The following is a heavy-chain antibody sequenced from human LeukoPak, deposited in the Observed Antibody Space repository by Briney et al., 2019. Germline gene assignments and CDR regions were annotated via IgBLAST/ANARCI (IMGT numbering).Heavy chain of an antibody. CDR2: IRSKANSSAT. CDR1: GFTFSGSA. CDR3: TRYTAAAGSPFDY. Sequence: GGSLRLSCAASGFTFSGSAMHWVRQASGKGLEWVGRIRSKANSSATAYAASVKGRFTISRDDSKNTAYLQMNSLKTEDTAVYYCTRYTAAAGSPFDYWGQGTLVTVSS. V-gene: IGHV3-73*01. D-gene: IGHD6-13*01. J-gene: IGHJ4*02.